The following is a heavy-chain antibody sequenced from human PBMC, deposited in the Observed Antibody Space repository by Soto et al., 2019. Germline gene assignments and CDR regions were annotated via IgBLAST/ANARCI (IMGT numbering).Heavy chain of an antibody. V-gene: IGHV3-30*04. J-gene: IGHJ4*02. CDR2: ISYDGSNK. CDR1: GFTFSSYA. Sequence: GGSLRLSCAASGFTFSSYAMHWVRQAPGKGLEWVAVISYDGSNKYYADSVKGRFTISRDNSKNTLYLQMNSLRAEDTAVYYCAREEPQLGFDYWGQGTLVTVSS. D-gene: IGHD7-27*01. CDR3: AREEPQLGFDY.